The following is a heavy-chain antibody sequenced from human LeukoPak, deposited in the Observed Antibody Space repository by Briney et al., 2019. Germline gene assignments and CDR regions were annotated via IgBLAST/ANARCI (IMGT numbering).Heavy chain of an antibody. Sequence: GGSLRLSCAASGFTFSSYAMSWVRQAPGKGLEWVSAISGSGGSTYYADSVKGRFTISRDNSKNTLYLQMNSLRAEDTAVYYCAKDRSSSSWYEGGYYFDYWGQGTLVTVSS. CDR3: AKDRSSSSWYEGGYYFDY. CDR1: GFTFSSYA. V-gene: IGHV3-23*01. D-gene: IGHD6-13*01. J-gene: IGHJ4*02. CDR2: ISGSGGST.